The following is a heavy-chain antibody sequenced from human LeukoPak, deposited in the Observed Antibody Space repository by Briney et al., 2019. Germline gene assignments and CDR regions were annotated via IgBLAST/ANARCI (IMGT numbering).Heavy chain of an antibody. CDR2: IRYDGSNK. D-gene: IGHD4-23*01. CDR1: GFTFSSYG. CDR3: AKDGGYGGNPSS. V-gene: IGHV3-30*02. Sequence: GGSLRLSCAASGFTFSSYGMHWVRQAPGKGLELVALIRYDGSNKYYADSVKGRFTISRDNSKNTLYLQMNSLRAEDTAVYYCAKDGGYGGNPSSWGQGTLVTVSS. J-gene: IGHJ4*02.